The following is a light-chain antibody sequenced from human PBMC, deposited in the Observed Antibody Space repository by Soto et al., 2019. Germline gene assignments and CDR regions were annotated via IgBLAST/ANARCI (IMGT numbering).Light chain of an antibody. J-gene: IGLJ1*01. CDR3: CSYAGSSTYV. V-gene: IGLV2-23*01. CDR1: SSDVGSYSL. Sequence: QSVLTQPASVSGSPGQSIIISCTGTSSDVGSYSLVSWYQQHPGKAPKLMIYEGSKRPSGVSNRFSGSKSGNTASLTISGLQAEDEADYYCCSYAGSSTYVFGTGTKVTVL. CDR2: EGS.